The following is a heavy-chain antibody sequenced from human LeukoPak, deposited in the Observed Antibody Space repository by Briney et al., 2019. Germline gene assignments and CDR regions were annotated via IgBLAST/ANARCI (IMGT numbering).Heavy chain of an antibody. D-gene: IGHD6-19*01. J-gene: IGHJ4*02. Sequence: GGSLRLSCAASGFTFSSYAMSWVRQALGKGLEWVSAISGSGGSTYYAGSVKGRFTISRDNSKNTLYLQMNSLRADDTAVYYCAKDQSSGWPHYFDYWGQGTLVTVSS. CDR3: AKDQSSGWPHYFDY. V-gene: IGHV3-23*01. CDR2: ISGSGGST. CDR1: GFTFSSYA.